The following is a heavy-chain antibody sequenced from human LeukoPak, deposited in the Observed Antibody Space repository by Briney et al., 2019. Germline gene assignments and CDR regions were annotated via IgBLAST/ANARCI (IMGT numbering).Heavy chain of an antibody. CDR3: ARLDWGSGGSGSFDY. CDR2: IYYSGT. D-gene: IGHD7-27*01. Sequence: SETLSLTCTFSGVSISSDGYYWGWVRQPPGKGLEWIGTIYYSGTYYNPSLKSRVTVSVDTSKNQLSLKLTSVTAADTAVYYCARLDWGSGGSGSFDYWGQGTLVTVSS. J-gene: IGHJ4*02. V-gene: IGHV4-39*01. CDR1: GVSISSDGYY.